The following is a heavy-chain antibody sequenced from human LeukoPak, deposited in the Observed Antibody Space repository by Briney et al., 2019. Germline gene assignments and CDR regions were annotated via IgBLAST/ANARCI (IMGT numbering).Heavy chain of an antibody. V-gene: IGHV7-4-1*02. J-gene: IGHJ3*02. CDR2: INTNTGNP. Sequence: ASVKVSCKASGYTFTNYAMNWVRQAPGQGLEWMGWINTNTGNPTYAQGFTIRFVFSLDTSVSTAYLQISSLKAEDTAVYYCASSGPDAFDIWGQGTMVTVSS. CDR3: ASSGPDAFDI. CDR1: GYTFTNYA. D-gene: IGHD6-25*01.